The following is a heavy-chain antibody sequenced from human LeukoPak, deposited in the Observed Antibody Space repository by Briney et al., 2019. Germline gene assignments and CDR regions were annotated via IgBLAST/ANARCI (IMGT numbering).Heavy chain of an antibody. Sequence: GGSLRLSCAASGFTFSTYAMSWVRQAPGKGLEWVSDLSGGGSSPYYADSVKGRFTISRDNCKNTLYLQMHSLRVEDTAVYYCAKAAMVVSPNWFDPWGQGTLVTVSS. D-gene: IGHD2-8*02. CDR3: AKAAMVVSPNWFDP. V-gene: IGHV3-23*01. CDR1: GFTFSTYA. CDR2: LSGGGSSP. J-gene: IGHJ5*02.